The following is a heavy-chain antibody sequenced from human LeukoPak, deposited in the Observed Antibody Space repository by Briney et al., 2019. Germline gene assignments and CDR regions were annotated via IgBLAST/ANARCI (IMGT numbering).Heavy chain of an antibody. CDR2: INHSGST. Sequence: SETLSLTCAVYGGSFSGYYWSWIRQPPGKGLEWIGEINHSGSTNYNPSLKSRVTISVDRSKNQFSLKLSSVTAADTAVYYCARASSGSHDYWGQGTLVTVSS. CDR3: ARASSGSHDY. CDR1: GGSFSGYY. D-gene: IGHD3-10*01. V-gene: IGHV4-34*01. J-gene: IGHJ4*02.